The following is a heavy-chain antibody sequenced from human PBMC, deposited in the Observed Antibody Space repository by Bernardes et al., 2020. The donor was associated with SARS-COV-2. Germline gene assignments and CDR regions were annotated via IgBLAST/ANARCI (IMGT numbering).Heavy chain of an antibody. CDR2: ISRDGSST. D-gene: IGHD3-22*01. CDR3: ARGPSPHYYDSSGYYFPYAMDV. CDR1: GFTFSTYV. J-gene: IGHJ6*02. V-gene: IGHV3-64*01. Sequence: GGSLRLCCAASGFTFSTYVFHWFRPTPGKGLAVVSAISRDGSSTYYANSVKGRFTISRDNSKNTLYLQMGSLRAEDMAVYYCARGPSPHYYDSSGYYFPYAMDVWGQGTAVTVSS.